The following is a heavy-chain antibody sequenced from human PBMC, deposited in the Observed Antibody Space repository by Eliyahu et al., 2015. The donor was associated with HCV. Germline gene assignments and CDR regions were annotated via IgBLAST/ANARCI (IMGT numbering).Heavy chain of an antibody. Sequence: EVQLVQSGPEVKKPGESLRISCKGSGYTFTNHWITWVRQTPGQGLEYMGRIDPSDSNNSPSFQGHVTISADTSINTVYLQWNSLKASDTAIYYCARFAQSGDLWIDSWGPGTQVTVSS. J-gene: IGHJ4*02. CDR3: ARFAQSGDLWIDS. CDR2: IDPSDS. V-gene: IGHV5-10-1*03. D-gene: IGHD4-17*01. CDR1: GYTFTNHW.